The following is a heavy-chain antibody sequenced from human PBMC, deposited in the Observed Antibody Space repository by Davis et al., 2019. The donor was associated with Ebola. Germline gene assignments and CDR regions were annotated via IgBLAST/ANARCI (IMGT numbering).Heavy chain of an antibody. J-gene: IGHJ4*02. V-gene: IGHV4-59*01. CDR2: IYYSGST. D-gene: IGHD6-6*01. CDR1: GGSISSYY. CDR3: ATVSSSSFHYFDY. Sequence: MPSEILSLTCTVSGGSISSYYWSWIRQPPGKRLEWIGYIYYSGSTNYNPSLKSRVTISVDTSKNQFSLKLSSVTAADTAVYYCATVSSSSFHYFDYWGQGTLVTVSS.